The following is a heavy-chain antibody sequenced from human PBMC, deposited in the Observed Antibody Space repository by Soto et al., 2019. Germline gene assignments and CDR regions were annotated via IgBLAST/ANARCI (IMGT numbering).Heavy chain of an antibody. V-gene: IGHV5-10-1*01. CDR3: ARQIYDSDSGPNFQYYFDS. CDR1: GYSFAGYW. CDR2: IDPSDSQT. J-gene: IGHJ4*02. Sequence: PGDSLQISCKGSGYSFAGYWITWVRPMPGKGLEWMGRIDPSDSQTYYSPSFRGHVTISAAKSITTVFLQWSSLRASDTAMYYCARQIYDSDSGPNFQYYFDSWGQGTLVTVSS. D-gene: IGHD3-22*01.